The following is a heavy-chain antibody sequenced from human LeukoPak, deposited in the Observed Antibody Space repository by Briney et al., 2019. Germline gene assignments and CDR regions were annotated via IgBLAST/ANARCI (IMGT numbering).Heavy chain of an antibody. D-gene: IGHD3-10*01. CDR2: ISGSGGST. V-gene: IGHV3-23*01. CDR1: GFTFSSYA. J-gene: IGHJ5*02. CDR3: ARVPNYGSGSGFDP. Sequence: GGSLRLSCAASGFTFSSYAMSWVRQAPGKGLEWVSAISGSGGSTYYADSVKGRFTISSDNSKNTLYLQMNSLRAEDTAVYYCARVPNYGSGSGFDPWGQGTLVTVSS.